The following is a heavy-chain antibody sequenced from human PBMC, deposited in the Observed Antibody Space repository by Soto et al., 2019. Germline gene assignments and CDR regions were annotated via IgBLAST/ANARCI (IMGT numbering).Heavy chain of an antibody. CDR1: GGSTRSYY. V-gene: IGHV4-4*07. Sequence: SETLSLTCTVSGGSTRSYYCSWIRQPAGKGLEWIGRIYTSGSTNYNPSLKSRVTMSVDTSKNQFSLKLSSVTAADTAVYYCARNVVPAAANNWFDPWGQGALVTVSS. J-gene: IGHJ5*02. CDR3: ARNVVPAAANNWFDP. CDR2: IYTSGST. D-gene: IGHD2-2*01.